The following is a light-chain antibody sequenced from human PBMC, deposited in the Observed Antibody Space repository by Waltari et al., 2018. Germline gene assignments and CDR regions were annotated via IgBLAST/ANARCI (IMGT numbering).Light chain of an antibody. J-gene: IGKJ2*01. CDR3: QQYNSYWYT. CDR1: QSISSW. Sequence: DNPMTQYPSTLYAYVGESDTITCRASQSISSWLAWYQQKPGKAPKLLIYRASSLESGVPSRFSGSGSGTEFTLTISSLQPDDFATYYCQQYNSYWYTFGQGTKLEI. V-gene: IGKV1-5*03. CDR2: RAS.